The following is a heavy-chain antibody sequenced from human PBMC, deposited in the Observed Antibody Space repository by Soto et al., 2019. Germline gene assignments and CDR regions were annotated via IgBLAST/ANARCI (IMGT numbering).Heavy chain of an antibody. D-gene: IGHD2-15*01. J-gene: IGHJ4*02. CDR3: AHLVVAGTKYYFDS. CDR2: IYWDDDK. Sequence: SGPTLVNPTQTLTLTCTFSGFSLSTSGVGVGWIRQPPGKALEWLTFIYWDDDKRNSPFLKSRLTITKDTSKNQVVLTMTNMDPVDTATYYCAHLVVAGTKYYFDSWGQGTLVTVSS. V-gene: IGHV2-5*02. CDR1: GFSLSTSGVG.